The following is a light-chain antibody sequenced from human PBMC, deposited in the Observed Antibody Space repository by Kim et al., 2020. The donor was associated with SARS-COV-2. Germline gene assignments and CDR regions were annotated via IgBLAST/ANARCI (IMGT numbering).Light chain of an antibody. V-gene: IGKV3-11*01. CDR2: GAS. CDR1: QSVNTY. J-gene: IGKJ1*01. Sequence: EIVLTQSPATLSLSPGERATLSCRASQSVNTYLAWYQQKPGQAPRLLIYGASNRATGIPARFSGSGSGTDFTLTISSLEPEDFAVYYCHQRSNWPRTFGQGTKVDIK. CDR3: HQRSNWPRT.